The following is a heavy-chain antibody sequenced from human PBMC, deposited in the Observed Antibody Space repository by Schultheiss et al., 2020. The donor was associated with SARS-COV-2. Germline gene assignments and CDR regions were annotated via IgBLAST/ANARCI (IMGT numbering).Heavy chain of an antibody. J-gene: IGHJ5*02. CDR3: ARAGYSSSNWFDP. CDR2: INHTGDT. D-gene: IGHD6-6*01. CDR1: GYSISSGYY. V-gene: IGHV4-38-2*02. Sequence: SETLSLTCTVSGYSISSGYYWGWIRQPPGKGLEWIGEINHTGDTNYNPSLEGRVTISVDTSKNQFSLKLSSVTAADTAVYYCARAGYSSSNWFDPWGQGTLVTVSS.